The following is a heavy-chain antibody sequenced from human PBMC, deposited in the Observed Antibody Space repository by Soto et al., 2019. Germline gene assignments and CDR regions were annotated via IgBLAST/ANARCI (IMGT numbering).Heavy chain of an antibody. V-gene: IGHV3-33*01. CDR3: ASSRDSGSYYGSLDY. Sequence: PGGSLRLSCAASGFTFSSYGMHWVRQAPGKGLEWVAVIWYDGSNKYYADSVKGRFTISRDNSKNTLYLQMNSLRAEDTAVYYCASSRDSGSYYGSLDYWGQGTLVSLSA. CDR2: IWYDGSNK. D-gene: IGHD1-26*01. CDR1: GFTFSSYG. J-gene: IGHJ4*02.